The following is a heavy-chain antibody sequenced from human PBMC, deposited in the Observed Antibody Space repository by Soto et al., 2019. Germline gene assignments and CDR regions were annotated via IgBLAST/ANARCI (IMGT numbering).Heavy chain of an antibody. CDR2: IHPSGST. Sequence: QVQLQESGPGLVKPSGTLSLTCAVSGASISSDKWWSWVRQPPGKGLEWIGEIHPSGSTNYNPSLTRLITLLVEKYKNTVYLEPRSITAAETAVYYCARGVDWQFDYWGQGTLVTGSS. V-gene: IGHV4-4*02. D-gene: IGHD3-9*01. CDR3: ARGVDWQFDY. CDR1: GASISSDKW. J-gene: IGHJ4*02.